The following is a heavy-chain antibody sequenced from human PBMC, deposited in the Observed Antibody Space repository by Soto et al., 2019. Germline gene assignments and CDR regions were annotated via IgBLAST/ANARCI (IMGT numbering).Heavy chain of an antibody. CDR1: GGTFSSYA. CDR2: IIPIFGTA. D-gene: IGHD4-17*01. Sequence: SVKVSCKASGGTFSSYAISWVRQAPGQGLEWMGGIIPIFGTANYAQKFQGRVTITADESTSTAYMELSSLRSEDTAVYYCARRKSYGGNSQWLDPWGQGTMVTVYS. J-gene: IGHJ5*02. CDR3: ARRKSYGGNSQWLDP. V-gene: IGHV1-69*13.